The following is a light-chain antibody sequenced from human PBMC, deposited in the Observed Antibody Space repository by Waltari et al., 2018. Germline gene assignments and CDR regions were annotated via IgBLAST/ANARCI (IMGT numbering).Light chain of an antibody. Sequence: QSVLTQPPSTSGTPGQRVPLSCSGSSSNVGPNYVSWYQQLPGTAPTLLIYNNNRRPSGVPDRFSGSKSGTSASLAISGLQSEDEADYYCAAWDDSLNAWMFGGGTKLTVL. CDR2: NNN. CDR3: AAWDDSLNAWM. V-gene: IGLV1-44*01. J-gene: IGLJ3*02. CDR1: SSNVGPNY.